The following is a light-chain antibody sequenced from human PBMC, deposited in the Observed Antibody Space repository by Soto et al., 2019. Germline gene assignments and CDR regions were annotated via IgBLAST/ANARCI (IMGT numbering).Light chain of an antibody. CDR3: QQYNNWPIT. J-gene: IGKJ5*01. Sequence: IQLTQSPSSLSASVGDRVTITCRASQGISNYLAWYQQKPGKAPELLIYAASTLQSGVPSRFSGSGSGTEFTLTISSLQSEDFEVYYCQQYNNWPITFGQGTRLEI. CDR2: AAS. V-gene: IGKV1-9*01. CDR1: QGISNY.